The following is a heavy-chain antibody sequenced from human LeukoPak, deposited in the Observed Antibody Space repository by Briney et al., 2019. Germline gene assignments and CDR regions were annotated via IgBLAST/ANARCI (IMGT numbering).Heavy chain of an antibody. CDR3: ARDNYGSGSYFVY. CDR2: IYHSGST. CDR1: GGSISSSNW. V-gene: IGHV4-4*02. J-gene: IGHJ4*02. Sequence: SETLSLTCAVSGGSISSSNWWRWVRQPPGKGLEWIGEIYHSGSTNYNPSLKSRVTISVDKSKNQFSLKLSSVTAADTAVYYCARDNYGSGSYFVYWGQGTLVTVSS. D-gene: IGHD3-10*01.